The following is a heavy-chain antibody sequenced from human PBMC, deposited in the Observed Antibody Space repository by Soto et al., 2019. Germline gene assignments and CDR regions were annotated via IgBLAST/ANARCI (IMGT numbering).Heavy chain of an antibody. D-gene: IGHD1-26*01. J-gene: IGHJ4*02. CDR1: GYTFTSYD. V-gene: IGHV1-46*01. CDR3: ARAGLGGSYYDY. Sequence: QVQLVQSGAEVKKPGASVKVSCKASGYTFTSYDMHWVRQSPGQGLEWMGIINPSGGSTSYAQKFQGRVTMTRDTSTSTVYMELSSLRSEDTAVYYCARAGLGGSYYDYWGQGTLVTVSS. CDR2: INPSGGST.